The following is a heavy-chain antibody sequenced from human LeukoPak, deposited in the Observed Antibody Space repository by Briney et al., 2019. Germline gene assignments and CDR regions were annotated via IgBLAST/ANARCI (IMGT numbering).Heavy chain of an antibody. D-gene: IGHD3-22*01. J-gene: IGHJ4*02. V-gene: IGHV3-33*01. CDR3: ARDTYYYDSSGHSVIDY. CDR2: IWYDGSNK. CDR1: GFTFSSYG. Sequence: GRSLRLSCAASGFTFSSYGMHWVRQAPGKGLEWVAVIWYDGSNKYYADSVKGRFTISRDNSKNTLYLQMNSLRAEDTAVYYCARDTYYYDSSGHSVIDYWGQGTLVTVSS.